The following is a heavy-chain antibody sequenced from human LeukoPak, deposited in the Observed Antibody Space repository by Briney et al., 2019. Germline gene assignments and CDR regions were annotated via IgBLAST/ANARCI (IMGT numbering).Heavy chain of an antibody. CDR2: ISSSSSYI. D-gene: IGHD6-13*01. CDR3: ARDNRGAAGTDY. Sequence: GGSLRLSCAASGFTFSSYSMNWVRQAPGKGLEWVSSISSSSSYIYYADSVKGRFTISRDNAKNSLYLQMNSLRAEDTAVYYCARDNRGAAGTDYWGQGTLVTVSS. J-gene: IGHJ4*02. V-gene: IGHV3-21*01. CDR1: GFTFSSYS.